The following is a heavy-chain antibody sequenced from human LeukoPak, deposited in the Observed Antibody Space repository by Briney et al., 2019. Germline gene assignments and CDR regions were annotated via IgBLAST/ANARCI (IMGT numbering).Heavy chain of an antibody. D-gene: IGHD2-15*01. CDR3: AKDWEYCSGGSCRTYGGLDY. Sequence: QSGGSLRLSCAASGFPLSSYAMSWVRQASGKGLEWVSATSSSDPGTYYAGSVRGRFTISRDNSKNTLYLQLNSLRVEDAGVYYCAKDWEYCSGGSCRTYGGLDYWGQGTLVTVSS. J-gene: IGHJ4*02. CDR1: GFPLSSYA. V-gene: IGHV3-23*01. CDR2: TSSSDPGT.